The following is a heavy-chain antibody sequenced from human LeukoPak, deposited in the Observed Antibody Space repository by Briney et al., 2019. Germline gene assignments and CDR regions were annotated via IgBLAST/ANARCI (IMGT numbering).Heavy chain of an antibody. CDR2: ISDSGGYT. J-gene: IGHJ5*02. Sequence: LTGGSLRLSCAASGFNFGSYYMTWVRQAPGQGLEWVSVISDSGGYTYYADSVKGRFTVSRDNSRNTLSLQMNSLRAEDTAIYYCAKKIVTGPGHNWFDPWGQGTLVTVSS. D-gene: IGHD2-21*02. CDR1: GFNFGSYY. CDR3: AKKIVTGPGHNWFDP. V-gene: IGHV3-23*01.